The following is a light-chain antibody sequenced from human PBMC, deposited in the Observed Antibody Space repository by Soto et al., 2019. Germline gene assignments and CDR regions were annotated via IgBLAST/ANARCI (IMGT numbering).Light chain of an antibody. CDR2: DAS. V-gene: IGKV1-5*01. CDR3: QQYNSYWWT. J-gene: IGKJ1*01. CDR1: QSISSW. Sequence: DIQMTQSPSTLSASVGDRVTITCRASQSISSWLAWYQQKPGKAPKLLIYDASSLESGVPSRFNGSVSGTEFTLIISSLLPDDVATYYCQQYNSYWWTFGQGTKVDIK.